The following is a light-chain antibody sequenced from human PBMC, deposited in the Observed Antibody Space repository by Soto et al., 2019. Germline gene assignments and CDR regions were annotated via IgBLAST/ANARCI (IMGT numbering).Light chain of an antibody. Sequence: EIVLTQSPGTLSLSPGERATLSCRASQTVSSNYLAWYQQKPGQAPRFLIYGASSRATGIPDRFSGSWSGTDFTLTISRLEPEDFAVYYCQQYGSSPLTFGGGTKVEIK. J-gene: IGKJ4*01. CDR1: QTVSSNY. CDR2: GAS. CDR3: QQYGSSPLT. V-gene: IGKV3-20*01.